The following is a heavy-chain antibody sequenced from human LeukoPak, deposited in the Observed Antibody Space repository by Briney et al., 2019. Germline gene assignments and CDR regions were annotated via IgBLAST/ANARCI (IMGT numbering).Heavy chain of an antibody. CDR1: GYTFTSYD. CDR2: MNPNSGNT. J-gene: IGHJ3*01. D-gene: IGHD6-13*01. V-gene: IGHV1-8*03. CDR3: ARARGASSIAAAGTLTF. Sequence: ASVKVSCEASGYTFTSYDINWVRQATGQGLEWMGWMNPNSGNTGYAHKFQGRVTITRYTSISTAYMELSSMRSEDTAVYYCARARGASSIAAAGTLTFWGQGTMVTVSS.